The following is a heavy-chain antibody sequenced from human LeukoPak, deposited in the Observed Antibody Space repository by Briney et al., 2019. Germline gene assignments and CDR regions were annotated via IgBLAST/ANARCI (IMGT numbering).Heavy chain of an antibody. J-gene: IGHJ4*02. Sequence: GGSLRLSCAASRFTVSSQYMNWVRQAPGKGLEWVSVIYSGGGTYYADSVNGRFTISRDNSKNTLYLQMNSLRADDTAVYYCASSVYSGSPTKSFDYWGQGTLVTVSS. CDR1: RFTVSSQY. CDR3: ASSVYSGSPTKSFDY. D-gene: IGHD3-10*01. CDR2: IYSGGGT. V-gene: IGHV3-53*01.